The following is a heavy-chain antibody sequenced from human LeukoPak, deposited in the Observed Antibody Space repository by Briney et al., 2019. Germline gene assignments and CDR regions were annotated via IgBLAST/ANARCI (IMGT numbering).Heavy chain of an antibody. CDR2: ISGSGGST. CDR3: AKSARLAFDI. CDR1: GFTSVNYA. Sequence: GGSLRLSCAATGFTSVNYAMSWVRQAPGKGLEWVSAISGSGGSTYYADSVKGRFTISRDNSKNTLYLQMNSLRAEDTAVYYCAKSARLAFDIWGQGTMVTVSS. V-gene: IGHV3-23*01. J-gene: IGHJ3*02. D-gene: IGHD3-16*01.